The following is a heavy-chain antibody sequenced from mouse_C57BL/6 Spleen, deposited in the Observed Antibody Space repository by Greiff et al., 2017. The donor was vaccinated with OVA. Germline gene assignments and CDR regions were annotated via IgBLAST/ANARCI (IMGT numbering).Heavy chain of an antibody. D-gene: IGHD1-1*01. V-gene: IGHV1-69*01. Sequence: QVQLQQPGAELVMPGASVKLSCKASGYTFTSYWMHWVKQRPGQGLEWIGEIDPSDSYTNYNQKFKGKSTLTVDKSSSTAYMQLSSLTSEDSAVYYCARTAVDWYFDVWGTGTTVTVSS. J-gene: IGHJ1*03. CDR1: GYTFTSYW. CDR2: IDPSDSYT. CDR3: ARTAVDWYFDV.